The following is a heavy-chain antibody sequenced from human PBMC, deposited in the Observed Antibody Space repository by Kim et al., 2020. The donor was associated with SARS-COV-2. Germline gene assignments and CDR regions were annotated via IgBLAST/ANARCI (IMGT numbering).Heavy chain of an antibody. CDR3: ARDRGVAIGRSRYYFDY. CDR1: GFTFSSYS. J-gene: IGHJ4*02. V-gene: IGHV3-21*01. CDR2: ISSSSSYI. Sequence: GGSLRLSCAASGFTFSSYSMNWVRQAPGKGLEWVSSISSSSSYIYYADSVKGRFTISRDNAKNSLYLQMNSLRAEDTAVYYCARDRGVAIGRSRYYFDYWGQGTLVTVSS.